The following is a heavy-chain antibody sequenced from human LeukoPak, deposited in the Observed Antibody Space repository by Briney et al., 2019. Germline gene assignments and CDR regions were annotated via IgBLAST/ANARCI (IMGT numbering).Heavy chain of an antibody. V-gene: IGHV4-61*08. J-gene: IGHJ4*02. CDR1: GGSSRSSGYY. D-gene: IGHD3-10*01. Sequence: SETLSLTCTVSGGSSRSSGYYWSWIRQHPGQGLEYIGYIYYSGSTNYNPSLKSRVTISIDTSKNQFSLKLSSVTAADTAVYYCARVTNYGSGSYSDFDFWGQGTLVTVSS. CDR2: IYYSGST. CDR3: ARVTNYGSGSYSDFDF.